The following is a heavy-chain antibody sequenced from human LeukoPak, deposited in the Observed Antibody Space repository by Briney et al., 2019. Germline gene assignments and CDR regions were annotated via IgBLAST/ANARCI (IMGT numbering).Heavy chain of an antibody. D-gene: IGHD3-22*01. CDR2: IKQDGSEE. CDR1: GFTLSSYS. V-gene: IGHV3-7*05. Sequence: GGCLRLSCAASGFTLSSYSMNWVRQAPGKGLEWVANIKQDGSEEDYVDYVKGRFTISRDNGKNSLNLQMNSLRAEDTAVYYCARDQGFLGSVYYGPNDAFDIWGQGTMVTVSS. J-gene: IGHJ3*02. CDR3: ARDQGFLGSVYYGPNDAFDI.